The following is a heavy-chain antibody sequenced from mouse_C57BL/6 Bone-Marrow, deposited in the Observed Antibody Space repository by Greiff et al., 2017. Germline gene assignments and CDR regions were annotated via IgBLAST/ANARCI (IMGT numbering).Heavy chain of an antibody. CDR3: TKIAY. Sequence: VQPQQSGAELVRPGASVKLSCTASGFNIKDDYMHWVKQRAEPGLEWIGWIDPENGDTEYASKFQGKATITVETSSNTAYLEPSSLTSEDTAVYYCTKIAYWCQGPLVTVSA. CDR1: GFNIKDDY. V-gene: IGHV14-4*01. CDR2: IDPENGDT. J-gene: IGHJ3*01.